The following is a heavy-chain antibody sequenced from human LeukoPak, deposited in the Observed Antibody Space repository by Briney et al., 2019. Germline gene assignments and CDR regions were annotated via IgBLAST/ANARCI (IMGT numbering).Heavy chain of an antibody. CDR3: AKAIWVAATSSWFCLDY. CDR2: ISFDGNNK. CDR1: RFTFSSYA. D-gene: IGHD3-10*01. J-gene: IGHJ4*02. V-gene: IGHV3-30-3*01. Sequence: PGGSLRLSCAASRFTFSSYAIHWVRQAPGKGLEWVAVISFDGNNKYYADSVKGRFTISRDNSRNTLYLQMNSLRPEDTAVYYCAKAIWVAATSSWFCLDYWGQGTLVTVSS.